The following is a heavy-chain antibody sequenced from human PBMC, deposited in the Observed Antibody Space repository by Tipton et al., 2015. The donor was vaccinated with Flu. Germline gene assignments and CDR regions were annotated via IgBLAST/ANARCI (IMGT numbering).Heavy chain of an antibody. J-gene: IGHJ3*02. CDR1: GTSISSGTSY. V-gene: IGHV4-61*09. CDR2: IYSSGDS. D-gene: IGHD6-19*01. Sequence: TLSLTCTVSGTSISSGTSYWSWIRQSAGGGPEWIGHIYSSGDSRYNPSLQSRVNISIDTSRNQFSLKLTSLTAADTALYYCATQRTAVADPIQADAFDMWGHGTKVTVSS. CDR3: ATQRTAVADPIQADAFDM.